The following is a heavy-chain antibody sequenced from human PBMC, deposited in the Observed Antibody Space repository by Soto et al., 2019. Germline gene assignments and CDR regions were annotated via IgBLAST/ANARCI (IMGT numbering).Heavy chain of an antibody. V-gene: IGHV4-4*02. CDR2: IYHSGST. CDR1: GDSITSDKW. J-gene: IGHJ4*02. CDR3: ARGETQQQRDY. Sequence: SATLSLTCAVSGDSITSDKWWSLIRQPAGKGLQWIGEIYHSGSTKYNPSLKSRVIISVDKSKNQFSLKLSSVTAADTAVYYCARGETQQQRDYWGQGTLVTVS. D-gene: IGHD6-13*01.